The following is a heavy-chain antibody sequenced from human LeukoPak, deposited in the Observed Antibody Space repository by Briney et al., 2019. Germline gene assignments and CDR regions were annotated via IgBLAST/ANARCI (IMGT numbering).Heavy chain of an antibody. D-gene: IGHD2/OR15-2a*01. V-gene: IGHV3-9*01. Sequence: GGSLRLSCAGSGFTFDDYAMHWVRQTPGKGLEWVSGISWNSGNIACADFVGGRFTISRDNAKNSLSLQMNSLSDEDTAVYYCAKDAYGGATFFYYMDVWGKGTTVTVSS. CDR1: GFTFDDYA. CDR3: AKDAYGGATFFYYMDV. CDR2: ISWNSGNI. J-gene: IGHJ6*03.